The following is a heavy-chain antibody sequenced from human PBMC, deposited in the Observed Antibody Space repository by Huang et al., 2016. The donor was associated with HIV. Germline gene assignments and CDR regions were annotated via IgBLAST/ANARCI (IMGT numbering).Heavy chain of an antibody. V-gene: IGHV1-8*01. D-gene: IGHD2-15*01. CDR1: GYTFSNYD. J-gene: IGHJ4*02. CDR3: ATLPPVNYGRSGGRVRDY. CDR2: INPNGGNT. Sequence: QVQLVQSGAEVKKPGASVKVSCKASGYTFSNYDINWVRQAPGQGLEWMGWINPNGGNTGYARKVQGRVTMTRSTYISTAYMELSRLRFEDTAVYYCATLPPVNYGRSGGRVRDYWGQGSLVTVSS.